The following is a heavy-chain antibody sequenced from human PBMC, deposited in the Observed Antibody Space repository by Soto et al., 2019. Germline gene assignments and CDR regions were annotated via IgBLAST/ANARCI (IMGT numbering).Heavy chain of an antibody. J-gene: IGHJ4*02. D-gene: IGHD3-10*01. CDR1: GFTFSRYA. Sequence: PGGSLRLSCAASGFTFSRYAIHRVRQAPGKGLEWVAVISRDGSNKYYVDSVKGRFTISRDNSKNTLYLQMNSLRDEDTAVYYCARSRNSAVADSFDFWGQGTLVTVSS. V-gene: IGHV3-30*04. CDR2: ISRDGSNK. CDR3: ARSRNSAVADSFDF.